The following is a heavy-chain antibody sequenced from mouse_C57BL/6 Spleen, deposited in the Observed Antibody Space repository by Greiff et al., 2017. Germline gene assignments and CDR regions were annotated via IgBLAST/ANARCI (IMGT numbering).Heavy chain of an antibody. D-gene: IGHD1-1*01. CDR2: IYPGDGDT. CDR1: GYAFSSYW. V-gene: IGHV1-80*01. CDR3: ARGSYGISPYWYFDV. Sequence: VQLQQSGAELVQPGASVKISCKASGYAFSSYWMNWVKQRPGKGLEWIGQIYPGDGDTNYNGQFKGKATLTADTSSSTAYMQLSSLTSEYSAVDVCARGSYGISPYWYFDVGHRDHGHRLL. J-gene: IGHJ1*03.